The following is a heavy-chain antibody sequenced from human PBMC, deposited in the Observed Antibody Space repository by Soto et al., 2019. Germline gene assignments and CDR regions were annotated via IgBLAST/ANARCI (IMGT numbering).Heavy chain of an antibody. CDR2: ITPIFGTA. Sequence: QVHLVQSGAEVKKPGSSVKVSCKASGGSFSNYVVTWVRQAPGQGLEWVGAITPIFGTANYAQKFSDRVTITADEGATTAYMELTSLRSEDTAVYYCAREDIVVYRIAYYGIDVWGQGTTVIVSS. V-gene: IGHV1-69*01. D-gene: IGHD3-22*01. CDR3: AREDIVVYRIAYYGIDV. J-gene: IGHJ6*02. CDR1: GGSFSNYV.